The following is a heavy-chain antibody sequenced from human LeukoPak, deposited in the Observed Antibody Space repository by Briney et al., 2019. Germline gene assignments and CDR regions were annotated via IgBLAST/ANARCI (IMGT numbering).Heavy chain of an antibody. CDR1: GFTFSSYA. CDR2: ISGSGGRT. Sequence: GGSLRLSCAASGFTFSSYAISWVRQAPGKGLEWVSGISGSGGRTYYADSVKGRFTISRDNSKNTLYVQLNSLRPDDTAVYYCAKDSSDYYFDYWGQGTLVTVSS. J-gene: IGHJ4*02. D-gene: IGHD3-22*01. V-gene: IGHV3-23*01. CDR3: AKDSSDYYFDY.